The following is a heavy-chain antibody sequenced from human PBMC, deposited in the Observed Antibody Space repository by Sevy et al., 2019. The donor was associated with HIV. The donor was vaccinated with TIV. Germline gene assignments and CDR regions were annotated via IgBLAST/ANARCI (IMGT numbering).Heavy chain of an antibody. CDR1: GGSFSGYY. V-gene: IGHV4-34*01. CDR3: AREEDYGDYGGYYFDY. D-gene: IGHD4-17*01. J-gene: IGHJ4*02. Sequence: SETLSLTCAVYGGSFSGYYWSWIRQPPGKGLEWIGEINHSGSTNYNPSLKSRVTISVDTSKNQFSLKLSSVTAADTAVYYCAREEDYGDYGGYYFDYWGQGSRVTVSS. CDR2: INHSGST.